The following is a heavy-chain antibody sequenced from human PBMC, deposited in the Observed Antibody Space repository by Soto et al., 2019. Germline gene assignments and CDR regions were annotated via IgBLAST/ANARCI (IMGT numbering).Heavy chain of an antibody. V-gene: IGHV4-34*01. CDR3: ARGGRSNIVVVVAATRGNWFDP. Sequence: PSETLSLTCAVYGGSFSGYYWSWIRQPPGKGLEWIGEINHSGSTNYNPSLKSRVTISVDTSKNQFSLKLSSVTAADTAVYYCARGGRSNIVVVVAATRGNWFDPWGQGTLVTVS. CDR2: INHSGST. CDR1: GGSFSGYY. J-gene: IGHJ5*02. D-gene: IGHD2-15*01.